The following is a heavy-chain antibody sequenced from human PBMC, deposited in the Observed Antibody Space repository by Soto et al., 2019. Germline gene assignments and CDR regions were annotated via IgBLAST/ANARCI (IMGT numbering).Heavy chain of an antibody. CDR1: GLTVSGSA. J-gene: IGHJ6*02. CDR2: IVVGSGET. Sequence: QMQLVQSGPEVKKPGTSVKVSCKASGLTVSGSAVQWVRQARGQPLEWIGWIVVGSGETTYAQKFQGRVTINRDMSTDTAYLELSSLRSDDICIYLCAARSAFRLYSSEMDVWGQGTTVTVSS. D-gene: IGHD3-16*01. CDR3: AARSAFRLYSSEMDV. V-gene: IGHV1-58*01.